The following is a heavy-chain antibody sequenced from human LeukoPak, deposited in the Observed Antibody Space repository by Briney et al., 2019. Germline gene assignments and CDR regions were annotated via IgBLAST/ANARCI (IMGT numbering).Heavy chain of an antibody. J-gene: IGHJ4*02. V-gene: IGHV3-30-3*01. CDR2: ISYDGSNK. Sequence: GGSLRLSCAASGFTFSSYAMHWVRQAPGKGLEWVAVISYDGSNKYYADSVKGRFTISRDNSKNTLYLQMNSLRAEDTAVYYCVIFYETYWGRGTLVTVSS. D-gene: IGHD2/OR15-2a*01. CDR3: VIFYETY. CDR1: GFTFSSYA.